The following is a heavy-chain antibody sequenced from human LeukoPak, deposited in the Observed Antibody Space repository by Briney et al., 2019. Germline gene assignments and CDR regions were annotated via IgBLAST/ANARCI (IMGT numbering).Heavy chain of an antibody. CDR3: TRVLYSSGWYGDHY. V-gene: IGHV3-7*01. Sequence: GGSLRLSCAASGFTFSSYGMHWVRQAPGKGLEWVANIKQDGSEKYYVDSVKGRFTISRDNAKNSLYLQMNSLRAEDTAVYYCTRVLYSSGWYGDHYWGQGALVTVSS. CDR2: IKQDGSEK. D-gene: IGHD6-19*01. CDR1: GFTFSSYG. J-gene: IGHJ4*02.